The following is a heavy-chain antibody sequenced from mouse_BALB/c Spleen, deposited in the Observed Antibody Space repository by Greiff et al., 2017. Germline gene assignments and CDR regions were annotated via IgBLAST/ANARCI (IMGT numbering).Heavy chain of an antibody. CDR1: GYAFSSYW. V-gene: IGHV1-80*01. D-gene: IGHD1-1*01. J-gene: IGHJ2*01. Sequence: QVQLQQSGAELVRPGSSVKISCKASGYAFSSYWMNWVKQRPGQGLEWIGQIYPGDGDTNYNGKFKGKATLTADKSSSTAYMQLSSLTSEDSAVYFCARSDYGSSYNHYLDYWGQGTTLTVSS. CDR2: IYPGDGDT. CDR3: ARSDYGSSYNHYLDY.